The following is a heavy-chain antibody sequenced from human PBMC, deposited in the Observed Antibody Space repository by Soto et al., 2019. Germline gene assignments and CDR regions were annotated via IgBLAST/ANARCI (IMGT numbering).Heavy chain of an antibody. CDR1: GYTFTSYG. D-gene: IGHD3-16*01. V-gene: IGHV1-18*01. J-gene: IGHJ3*02. CDR3: ARAGAYDYIWGSYAAPGAFDI. CDR2: ISAYNGNT. Sequence: ASVKVSCKASGYTFTSYGISWVRQAPGQGLEWMGWISAYNGNTNYAQKLQGRVTMTTDTSTSTAYMELRSLRSDDTAVYYCARAGAYDYIWGSYAAPGAFDIWGQGTMVTVSS.